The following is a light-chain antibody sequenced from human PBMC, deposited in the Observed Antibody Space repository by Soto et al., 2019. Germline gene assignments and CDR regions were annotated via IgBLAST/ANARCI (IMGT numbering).Light chain of an antibody. CDR2: ASS. CDR1: QSIDNY. Sequence: DIQMTQSPSSLSASIGDRVTITCRASQSIDNYLNWYQQKPGKAPNLLIYASSTLQSGVPSRFSASGSGTEFTLTISRLQPEDFATYYCEQSYTTPRTFGQGTKVEIK. V-gene: IGKV1-39*01. J-gene: IGKJ1*01. CDR3: EQSYTTPRT.